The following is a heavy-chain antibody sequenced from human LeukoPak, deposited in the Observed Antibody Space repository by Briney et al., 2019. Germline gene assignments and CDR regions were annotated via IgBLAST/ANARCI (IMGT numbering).Heavy chain of an antibody. J-gene: IGHJ6*03. CDR1: GGSISSRNYC. V-gene: IGHV4-39*01. D-gene: IGHD6-19*01. CDR2: IYYTETT. Sequence: SETLSLTCTVSGGSISSRNYCWGWVRQSPGKGLEWVGSIYYTETTYYNPSLESRVTISVDASKNQFSLKLRSVTAADTAQYYCARQISDYYYYYMDVWGTGTTVTVSS. CDR3: ARQISDYYYYYMDV.